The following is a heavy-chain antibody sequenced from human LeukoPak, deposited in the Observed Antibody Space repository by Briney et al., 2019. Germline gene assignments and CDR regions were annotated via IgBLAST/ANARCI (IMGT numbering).Heavy chain of an antibody. CDR1: GFTFSSYA. Sequence: PGGSLRLSCAASGFTFSSYAMSWVRQAPGKGLEWVSAISGSGGSTYYADSVKGRFTISRDNAKNSLYLQMNSLRAEDTAVYYCARDGNSGSYHPGVAFDIWGQGTMVTVSS. J-gene: IGHJ3*02. CDR2: ISGSGGST. V-gene: IGHV3-23*01. CDR3: ARDGNSGSYHPGVAFDI. D-gene: IGHD1-26*01.